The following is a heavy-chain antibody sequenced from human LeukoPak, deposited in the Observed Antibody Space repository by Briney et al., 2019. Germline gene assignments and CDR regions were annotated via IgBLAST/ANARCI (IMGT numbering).Heavy chain of an antibody. CDR3: ARGEGDDYNPDFDF. D-gene: IGHD5-24*01. Sequence: PGGSLRLSCAASGFTSSSYWMTWVRQAPGKGLEWVANIKQDGSEKYYVDSVKGRFTISRDNAKNSLYLQMNSLRVEDTAVYYCARGEGDDYNPDFDFWGQGTLVTVSS. J-gene: IGHJ4*02. V-gene: IGHV3-7*01. CDR1: GFTSSSYW. CDR2: IKQDGSEK.